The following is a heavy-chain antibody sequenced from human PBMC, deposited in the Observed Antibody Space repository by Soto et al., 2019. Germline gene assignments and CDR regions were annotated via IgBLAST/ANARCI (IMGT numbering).Heavy chain of an antibody. CDR3: AHRLTLNSNWNYGRFDY. CDR2: IYWDDDK. CDR1: GFSLTTYGVG. D-gene: IGHD1-7*01. Sequence: QITLKESDPTLVKPTQTLTLTCTFSGFSLTTYGVGVGWIRQPPGKALEWLALIYWDDDKRYCPSLKSRLTITTDTSKNQVVLTMTNMDPVDTATYFCAHRLTLNSNWNYGRFDYWGQGTLVTVSS. J-gene: IGHJ4*02. V-gene: IGHV2-5*02.